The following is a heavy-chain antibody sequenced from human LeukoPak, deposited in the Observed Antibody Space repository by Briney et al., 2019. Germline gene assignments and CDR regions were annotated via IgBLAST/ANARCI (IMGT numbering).Heavy chain of an antibody. D-gene: IGHD6-19*01. J-gene: IGHJ4*02. CDR2: ISYSGST. V-gene: IGHV4-59*11. CDR3: TRDGGVAVTPLDFDF. Sequence: TSETLSLTCTVSGASITSHYWSWIRQPPGKGLEWIGYISYSGSTNYNPSLKSRVTLSVDTSKHQISLGLSSVSAADTAVYYCTRDGGVAVTPLDFDFWGQGTLVTVSS. CDR1: GASITSHY.